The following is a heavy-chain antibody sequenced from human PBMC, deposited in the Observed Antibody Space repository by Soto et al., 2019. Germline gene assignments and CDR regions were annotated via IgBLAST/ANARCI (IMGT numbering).Heavy chain of an antibody. D-gene: IGHD2-21*02. V-gene: IGHV4-4*02. CDR2: VYHTGDT. Sequence: PSETLSLTCVFPVGTVAISHWWSWFRQSPGRGLEWIGNVYHTGDTNFNPCLQSRVTFSVDKSNNQFSLRLTSVTAADTAVYFCAREIVTAGGNNYFDPWGPGTLVTVSS. J-gene: IGHJ5*02. CDR3: AREIVTAGGNNYFDP. CDR1: VGTVAISHW.